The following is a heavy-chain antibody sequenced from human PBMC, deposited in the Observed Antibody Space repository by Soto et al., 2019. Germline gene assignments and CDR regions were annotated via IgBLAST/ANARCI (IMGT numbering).Heavy chain of an antibody. Sequence: ESGGGLVQPGGPRGPSGAAPGFPSNDLGMSWVRQAQGRGWGGVSYISASGTSTQYADFVRGRLTVSRDNAKNSLYLQINRLREDDTAVYYCARDLLLVASATGAFDVWGQGTTVTVS. CDR2: ISASGTST. D-gene: IGHD5-12*01. V-gene: IGHV3-48*02. J-gene: IGHJ3*01. CDR1: GFPSNDLG. CDR3: ARDLLLVASATGAFDV.